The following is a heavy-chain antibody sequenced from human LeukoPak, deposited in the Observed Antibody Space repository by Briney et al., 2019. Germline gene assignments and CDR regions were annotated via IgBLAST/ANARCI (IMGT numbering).Heavy chain of an antibody. J-gene: IGHJ6*03. D-gene: IGHD1-14*01. CDR2: VRYDGSNK. Sequence: GGSLRLSCAASGFTFSSYGMHWDRQAPGKGLEWVAFVRYDGSNKYYADSVKDRFTISRDNSKNTLYLQMNSLRAEDTAVYYCAKNGRDRTNYYYYMDVWGKGATVTVSS. CDR3: AKNGRDRTNYYYYMDV. V-gene: IGHV3-30*02. CDR1: GFTFSSYG.